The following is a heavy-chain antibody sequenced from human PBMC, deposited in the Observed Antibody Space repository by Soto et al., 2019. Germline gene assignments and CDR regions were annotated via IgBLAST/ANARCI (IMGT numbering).Heavy chain of an antibody. J-gene: IGHJ4*02. CDR2: ISYDENNK. V-gene: IGHV3-30-3*01. CDR1: GFTFSNYA. Sequence: GGSLRLSCAASGFTFSNYAMHWVRQAPGKGLEWVAVISYDENNKYYADSVKGRFTISRDNSKNTLYLHMNSLRAEDTAVYYCARDHSGYCYGSGTSCNSGGNLFDYWGQGTLVTVSS. D-gene: IGHD3-10*01. CDR3: ARDHSGYCYGSGTSCNSGGNLFDY.